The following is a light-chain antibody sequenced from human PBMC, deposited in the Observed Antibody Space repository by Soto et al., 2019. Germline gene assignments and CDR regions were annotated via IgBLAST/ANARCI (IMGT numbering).Light chain of an antibody. CDR3: QQRSFWVT. V-gene: IGKV3-11*01. CDR1: KMFSSY. CDR2: DAS. J-gene: IGKJ4*01. Sequence: EIVLTQSPATLSLSPGERATLSCRPSKMFSSYLAWYQKKPAQAPRLLIYDASNRATGIPARFSGSGSGTNFTLTIAGLQPEDFAVYYCQQRSFWVTFGGGTKVEIK.